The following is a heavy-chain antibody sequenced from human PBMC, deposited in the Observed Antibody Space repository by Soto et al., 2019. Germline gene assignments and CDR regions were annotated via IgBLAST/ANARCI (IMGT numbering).Heavy chain of an antibody. CDR1: GFIVSHNY. J-gene: IGHJ4*02. D-gene: IGHD1-20*01. CDR3: ARGITGTTFDY. V-gene: IGHV3-53*01. CDR2: IYSSGAT. Sequence: EVQLVESGGGLIQPGGSLRLSCIPSGFIVSHNYMSWVRQAPGTGLEWVAVIYSSGATYYADSVKGRFTISRDDSNNTLYLQMNSLSAEDTAVYYCARGITGTTFDYWGQGTLVTVSS.